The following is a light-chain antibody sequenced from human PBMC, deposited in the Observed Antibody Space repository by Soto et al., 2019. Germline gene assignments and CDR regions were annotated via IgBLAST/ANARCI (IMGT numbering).Light chain of an antibody. V-gene: IGKV1-5*03. Sequence: DIQMTQSPSTLSGSVGDRVTITCRASQTISSWLAWYHQKPGKAPKLLFYKASTLKSGVPSRFSGSGSGAEVSLIISSLQPDEVAADYCHHQSSYPEAFGQGTKVDLK. CDR2: KAS. J-gene: IGKJ1*01. CDR3: HHQSSYPEA. CDR1: QTISSW.